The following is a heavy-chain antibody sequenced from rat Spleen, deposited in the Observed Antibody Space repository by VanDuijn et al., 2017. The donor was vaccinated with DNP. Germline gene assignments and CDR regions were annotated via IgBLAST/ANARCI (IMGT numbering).Heavy chain of an antibody. CDR2: INKDSRTI. CDR3: VREKFGVDY. J-gene: IGHJ2*01. CDR1: GFNFNDYW. Sequence: EVKLVESGGGLVQPGRSLKLSCAASGFNFNDYWMGWVRPAPGKGLEWLGEINKDSRTIKYTPSFKDKLTISRDNVQNTPYLQMSKLGAEDTAIYYCVREKFGVDYWGLGVMVAVSS. V-gene: IGHV4-2*01. D-gene: IGHD4-3*01.